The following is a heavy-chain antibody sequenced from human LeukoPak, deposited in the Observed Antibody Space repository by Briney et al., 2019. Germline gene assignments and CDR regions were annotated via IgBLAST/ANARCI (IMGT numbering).Heavy chain of an antibody. V-gene: IGHV3-9*01. CDR3: ARGTHYYNSSGYWDDGGDAFDI. Sequence: GGSPRLSCAASGFTFDDYAMHWVRQAPGKGLEWVSSISWNSGSIGYADSVKGRFTISRDNAQNSLYLQMNSLRAEDTAVYYCARGTHYYNSSGYWDDGGDAFDIWGQGTIVTVSS. D-gene: IGHD3-22*01. CDR1: GFTFDDYA. J-gene: IGHJ3*02. CDR2: ISWNSGSI.